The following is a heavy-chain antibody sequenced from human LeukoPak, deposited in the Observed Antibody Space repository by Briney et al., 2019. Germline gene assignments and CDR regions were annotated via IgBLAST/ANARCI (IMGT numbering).Heavy chain of an antibody. V-gene: IGHV1-18*01. CDR3: ARDDYGSGSWNDY. D-gene: IGHD3-10*01. CDR1: GYTFTTYN. Sequence: ASVKVSCKASGYTFTTYNINWVRQAPGQGLEWMGWISGYNGNTNYAQKLQGRVTMTTDTSTSTAYMELRSLKSDDTAVYYCARDDYGSGSWNDYWGQGTLVTVSS. J-gene: IGHJ4*02. CDR2: ISGYNGNT.